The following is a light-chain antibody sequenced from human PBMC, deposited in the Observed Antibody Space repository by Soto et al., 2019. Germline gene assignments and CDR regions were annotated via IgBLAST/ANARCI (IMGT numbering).Light chain of an antibody. CDR2: DTS. V-gene: IGKV3-15*01. CDR1: QSVRSN. Sequence: EVLMTHSPATLSVSPGERATLSCRASQSVRSNLAWYQQKPGQAPRPLIYDTSTRATGIPARFSGSGSGTEFTLTISSMQSEDFAVYHCQQYDKWPQTFGQGTKVDIK. CDR3: QQYDKWPQT. J-gene: IGKJ1*01.